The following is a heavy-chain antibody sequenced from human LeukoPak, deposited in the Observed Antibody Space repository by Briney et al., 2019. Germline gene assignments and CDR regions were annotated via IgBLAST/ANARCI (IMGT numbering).Heavy chain of an antibody. D-gene: IGHD3-3*01. CDR1: GGSFSGYY. Sequence: SETLSLTCAVYGGSFSGYYWSWIRQPPGKGLEWIGEINHSGSTNYNPSLKSRVTISVDTSKNQFSLKLSSVTAADTAVYYCARGLRFLEWLSYYYYGMDVWGQGTTATVSS. J-gene: IGHJ6*02. V-gene: IGHV4-34*01. CDR3: ARGLRFLEWLSYYYYGMDV. CDR2: INHSGST.